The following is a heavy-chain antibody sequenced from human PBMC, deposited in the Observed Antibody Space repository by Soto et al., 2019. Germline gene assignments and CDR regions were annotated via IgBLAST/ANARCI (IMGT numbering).Heavy chain of an antibody. V-gene: IGHV4-31*03. J-gene: IGHJ3*02. CDR3: ARDPLNTDAFEI. CDR1: GGSISSGGYY. CDR2: IYYSGST. Sequence: SETLSLTCTVSGGSISSGGYYWSWIRQHPGKGLEWIGYIYYSGSTYYNPSLKSRVTISVDTSKNQFSLKLSSVTAADTAVYYWARDPLNTDAFEIWGQGTMVTVSS.